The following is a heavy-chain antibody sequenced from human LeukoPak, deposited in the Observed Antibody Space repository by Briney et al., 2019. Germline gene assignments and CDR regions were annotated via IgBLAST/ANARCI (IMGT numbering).Heavy chain of an antibody. Sequence: KPSETLSLICTVSGGSISSYYWGWIRQPPGKGLEWIGSIYYSGSTYYNPSLKSRVTISVDTSKNQFSLKLSSVTAADTAVYYCANQGSSASEYWGQGTLVTVSS. D-gene: IGHD6-6*01. J-gene: IGHJ4*02. CDR1: GGSISSYY. CDR3: ANQGSSASEY. CDR2: IYYSGST. V-gene: IGHV4-39*01.